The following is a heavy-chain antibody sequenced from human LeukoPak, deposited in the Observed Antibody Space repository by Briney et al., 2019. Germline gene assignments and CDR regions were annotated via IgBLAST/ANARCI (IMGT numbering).Heavy chain of an antibody. D-gene: IGHD1-1*01. V-gene: IGHV3-11*01. Sequence: PGGSLRLSCEASGFTFSDYYMTWIRQAPGKGLEWISYITNGGSTIYYADSVRGRFIISRDNTKNSLYLQMNSLRVDDTAVYYCARVGLSGTTFIDYWGQGTLVTVSS. CDR1: GFTFSDYY. CDR3: ARVGLSGTTFIDY. CDR2: ITNGGSTI. J-gene: IGHJ4*02.